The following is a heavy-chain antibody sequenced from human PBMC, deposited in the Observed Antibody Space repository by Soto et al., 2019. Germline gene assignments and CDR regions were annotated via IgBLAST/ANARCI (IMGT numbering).Heavy chain of an antibody. CDR2: ISAST. Sequence: EMQLLESGGGLVQAGGSLRLSCAASGFTVSSYALNWVRQAPGKGLEWVSGISASTYYADSVKGRFTISRDTSKKTRYLQMNSLRAEDTAIYFCAIRMYSTRWYYLDYWGQGTLVTVSS. V-gene: IGHV3-23*01. CDR3: AIRMYSTRWYYLDY. D-gene: IGHD6-13*01. CDR1: GFTVSSYA. J-gene: IGHJ4*02.